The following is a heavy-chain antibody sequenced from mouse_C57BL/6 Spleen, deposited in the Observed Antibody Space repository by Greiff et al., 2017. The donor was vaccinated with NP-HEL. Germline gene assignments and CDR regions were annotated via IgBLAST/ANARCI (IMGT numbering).Heavy chain of an antibody. CDR1: GFSLTSYG. Sequence: QVQLKESGPGLVAPSQSLSITCTVSGFSLTSYGVHWVRQPPGKGLAWLVVIWSDGSTTYNSALKSRLSISKDNSKSQVFLKMNSLQTDDTAMYYCARHGDYYGGPDERDYAMDYWGQGTSVTVSS. D-gene: IGHD1-2*01. J-gene: IGHJ4*01. CDR3: ARHGDYYGGPDERDYAMDY. CDR2: IWSDGST. V-gene: IGHV2-6-1*01.